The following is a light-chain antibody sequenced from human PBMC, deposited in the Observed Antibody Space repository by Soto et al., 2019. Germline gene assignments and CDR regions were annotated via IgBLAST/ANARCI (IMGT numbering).Light chain of an antibody. CDR3: QQYKDYPLT. CDR2: DVS. Sequence: DIQMTQSPPTLSASVGDRVTITCRAGQSINRWLAWYQQKPGRAPKLLIYDVSTLQSGVPSRFSGSGSETEFTLTISSLQPDDFATYYCQQYKDYPLTFDGGTKVDIK. CDR1: QSINRW. V-gene: IGKV1-5*01. J-gene: IGKJ4*01.